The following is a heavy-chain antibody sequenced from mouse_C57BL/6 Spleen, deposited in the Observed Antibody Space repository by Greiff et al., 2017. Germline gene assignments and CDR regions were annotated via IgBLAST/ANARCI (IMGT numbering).Heavy chain of an antibody. CDR3: ARSPITTGVEGFAY. D-gene: IGHD1-1*01. J-gene: IGHJ3*01. CDR2: IDPETGGT. V-gene: IGHV1-15*01. Sequence: QVQLQQSGAELVRPGASVTLSCKASGYTFTDSEMHWVKQTPVHGLEWIGAIDPETGGTAYNQKFKGKAILTADKSSSTAYMERRSLTSEDSAVYCCARSPITTGVEGFAYWGQGTLVTVSA. CDR1: GYTFTDSE.